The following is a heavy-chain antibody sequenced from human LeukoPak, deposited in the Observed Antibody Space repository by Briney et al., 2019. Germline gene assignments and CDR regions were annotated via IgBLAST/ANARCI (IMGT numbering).Heavy chain of an antibody. Sequence: ASVKVSCKASGYTFTGYYMHWVRQAPGQGLEWMGWINPNSGGTNYAQKFQGWVTMTRDTSISTAYMELSRLRSDDTAVYYCARAPIAAASNWFDPWGQGTLVTVSS. CDR2: INPNSGGT. CDR1: GYTFTGYY. J-gene: IGHJ5*02. D-gene: IGHD6-13*01. V-gene: IGHV1-2*04. CDR3: ARAPIAAASNWFDP.